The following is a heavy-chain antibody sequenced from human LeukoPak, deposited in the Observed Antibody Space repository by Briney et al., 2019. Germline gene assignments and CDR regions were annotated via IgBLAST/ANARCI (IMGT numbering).Heavy chain of an antibody. D-gene: IGHD6-19*01. CDR2: ISGSGSNK. V-gene: IGHV3-11*04. Sequence: GGSLRLSCAASGFTFSDYFMTWIRQAPGKGLEWVSYISGSGSNKYCADSVKGRFTISRDNAKNSLYLQMNSLRVEDTAVYYCATSQSSVAGIIGDWGQGTLVTVSS. CDR1: GFTFSDYF. CDR3: ATSQSSVAGIIGD. J-gene: IGHJ4*02.